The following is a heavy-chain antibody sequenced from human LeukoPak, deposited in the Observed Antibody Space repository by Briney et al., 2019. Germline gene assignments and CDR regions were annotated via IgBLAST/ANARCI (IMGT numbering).Heavy chain of an antibody. D-gene: IGHD3-22*01. CDR3: ARGPANYYDSSGLPEAFDI. CDR1: GYSFTSYW. CDR2: IYPGDSDT. V-gene: IGHV5-51*01. Sequence: GESLKISCKGSGYSFTSYWIGWVRQIPGKGLEWIGSIYPGDSDTRYSPSCQGQVTISADKSISTAYLQWSSLKASDTAMYYCARGPANYYDSSGLPEAFDIWGQGTMVTVSS. J-gene: IGHJ3*02.